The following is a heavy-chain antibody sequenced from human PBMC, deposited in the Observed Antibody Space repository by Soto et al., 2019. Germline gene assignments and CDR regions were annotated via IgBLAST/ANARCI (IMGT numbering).Heavy chain of an antibody. Sequence: GGSQRLSCAASGFTFSNYWMHWVRQAPGKGLVWVSRIDSDGSSTSYADSVKGRFTISRDNAKNTLYLQMNSLRAEDTAVYYCAKDREGGGNSAGDYYGMDVWGQGTTVTVSS. CDR3: AKDREGGGNSAGDYYGMDV. V-gene: IGHV3-74*01. CDR2: IDSDGSST. D-gene: IGHD6-19*01. CDR1: GFTFSNYW. J-gene: IGHJ6*02.